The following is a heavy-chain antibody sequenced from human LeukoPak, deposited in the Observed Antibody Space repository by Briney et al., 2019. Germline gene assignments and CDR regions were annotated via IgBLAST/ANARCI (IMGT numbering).Heavy chain of an antibody. CDR3: AKKRPGNYPDDS. CDR1: GFSFSSSG. D-gene: IGHD3-22*01. J-gene: IGHJ4*02. Sequence: GGSLRLSCAASGFSFSSSGMNWVRQAPGKGLEWVSTSGTDGDTYYADSVKGRFTISRDNSKNTLYLQMTSLRAEDTAVYYCAKKRPGNYPDDSWGQGTLVTVSP. CDR2: SGTDGDT. V-gene: IGHV3-23*01.